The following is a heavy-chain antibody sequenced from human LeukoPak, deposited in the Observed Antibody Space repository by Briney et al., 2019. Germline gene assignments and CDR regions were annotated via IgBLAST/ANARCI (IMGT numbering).Heavy chain of an antibody. CDR1: GFTFSSYS. V-gene: IGHV3-9*01. CDR2: ISWNSGTI. J-gene: IGHJ3*02. D-gene: IGHD2-15*01. Sequence: QPGGSLRLSCAASGFTFSSYSMNWVRQAPGKGLEWVSGISWNSGTIGYADSVKGRFTISRDNAKNSLYLQMNSLRAEDTALYYCVKGAAYHLGDAFDIWGQGTMVTVSS. CDR3: VKGAAYHLGDAFDI.